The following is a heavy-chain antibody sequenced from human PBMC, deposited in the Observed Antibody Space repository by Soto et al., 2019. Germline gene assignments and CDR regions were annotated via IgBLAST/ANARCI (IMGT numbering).Heavy chain of an antibody. V-gene: IGHV4-4*02. CDR1: SGSISSNW. CDR2: MFHSGST. D-gene: IGHD5-18*01. CDR3: SIQTYSYAWHH. Sequence: SETLSLTCSVSSGSISSNWWSWVRQSPGKGLEWIGEMFHSGSTNYNPSLNSRVSISVDKSRSFFSLDLFSVTAADTAVYYCSIQTYSYAWHHWGQGIQVTVSS. J-gene: IGHJ5*02.